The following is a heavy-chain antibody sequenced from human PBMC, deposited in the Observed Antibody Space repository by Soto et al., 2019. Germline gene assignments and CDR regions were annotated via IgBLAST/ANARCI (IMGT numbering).Heavy chain of an antibody. V-gene: IGHV4-59*01. CDR1: GGSISSYY. CDR2: IYYSGST. J-gene: IGHJ3*02. CDR3: ARDGSGYSDAFDI. Sequence: TLSLTCTVSGGSISSYYWSWIRQPPGKGLEWIGYIYYSGSTNYNPSLKSRVTISVDTSKNQFSLKLSSVTAADTAVYYCARDGSGYSDAFDIWGQGTMVTVSS. D-gene: IGHD3-22*01.